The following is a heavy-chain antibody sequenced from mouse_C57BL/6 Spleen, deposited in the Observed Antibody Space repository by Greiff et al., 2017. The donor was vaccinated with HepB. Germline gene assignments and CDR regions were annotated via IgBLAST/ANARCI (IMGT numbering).Heavy chain of an antibody. V-gene: IGHV5-17*01. Sequence: EVKLVESGGGLVKPGGSLKLSCAASGFTFSDYGMHWVRQAPEKGLEWVAYISSGRSTIYYADTVKGRYTSSRDNAKNTLCLHMTSLRSEDTAMYYCARGGWFAYWGQGTLVTVSA. J-gene: IGHJ3*01. CDR3: ARGGWFAY. CDR2: ISSGRSTI. CDR1: GFTFSDYG.